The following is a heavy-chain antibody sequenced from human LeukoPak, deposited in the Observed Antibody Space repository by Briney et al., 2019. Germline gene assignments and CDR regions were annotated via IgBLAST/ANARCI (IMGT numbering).Heavy chain of an antibody. CDR1: GGSISSYY. CDR3: ARVDMRAGYSSLYFDY. D-gene: IGHD6-13*01. J-gene: IGHJ4*02. Sequence: PSETLSLTCTVSGGSISSYYWSWIRQPAGKGLEWIGCIYTTGTTNYNPSLKSRVTMSVDTSKNQFSLKLSSVTAADTAVYYCARVDMRAGYSSLYFDYWGQGTLVTVSS. CDR2: IYTTGTT. V-gene: IGHV4-4*07.